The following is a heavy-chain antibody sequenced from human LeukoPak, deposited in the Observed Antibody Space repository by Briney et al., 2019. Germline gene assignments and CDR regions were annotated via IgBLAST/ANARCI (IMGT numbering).Heavy chain of an antibody. J-gene: IGHJ4*02. CDR3: ARDHARDGYNF. D-gene: IGHD5-24*01. V-gene: IGHV3-7*01. CDR2: IKQDGSEK. Sequence: PGGSLRLSCAPYEFSFSSYWMNWVRQAPGKGLEWVANIKQDGSEKYYVDSVKGRFTISRDNAQNSLYLQMNSLRVEDTAIYYCARDHARDGYNFWGQGTLVTVSS. CDR1: EFSFSSYW.